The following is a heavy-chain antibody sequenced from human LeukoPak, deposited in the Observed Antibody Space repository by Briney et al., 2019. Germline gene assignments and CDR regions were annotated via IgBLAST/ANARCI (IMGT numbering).Heavy chain of an antibody. D-gene: IGHD3-9*01. V-gene: IGHV3-33*01. J-gene: IGHJ6*02. CDR3: ARVANITTFGMDV. Sequence: PGRSLRLSCAASGFTFSSFGMHWVRQAPGKGLEWVAVIWYDGSKKYYADSVKGRFTISRDNSKNTLYQQMSSLRGEDTSVYYCARVANITTFGMDVWGQGTTVTVSS. CDR1: GFTFSSFG. CDR2: IWYDGSKK.